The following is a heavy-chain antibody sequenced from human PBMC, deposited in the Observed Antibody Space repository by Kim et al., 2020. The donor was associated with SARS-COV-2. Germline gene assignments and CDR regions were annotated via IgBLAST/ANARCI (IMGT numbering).Heavy chain of an antibody. CDR2: IRWNSSHR. V-gene: IGHV3-9*01. J-gene: IGHJ4*02. CDR3: APRGAYYPGS. D-gene: IGHD2-8*01. CDR1: GFTFDNYA. Sequence: GGSLRLSCATSGFTFDNYAMHWVRQAPGKGLEWVSGIRWNSSHRTYADSVRGRFTISRDNAKKSLYLHMSSLRPEDTGFYYCAPRGAYYPGSGGQGTLVTVSS.